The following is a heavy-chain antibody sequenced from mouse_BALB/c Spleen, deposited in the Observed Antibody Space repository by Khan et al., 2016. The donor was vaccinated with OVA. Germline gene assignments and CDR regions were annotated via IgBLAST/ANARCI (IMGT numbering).Heavy chain of an antibody. Sequence: EVELVESGGGLVKPGGSLKLSCSASGFTFSSYAMSWVRQTPEKRLECVATISTGGHYTFYPASVKGRFTISSDNAKNTLYLQMSSLSSEDTAMYYCARSLVDYHAMDYWGQGTSVTVSS. CDR2: ISTGGHYT. J-gene: IGHJ4*01. D-gene: IGHD2-2*01. CDR3: ARSLVDYHAMDY. CDR1: GFTFSSYA. V-gene: IGHV5-9-3*01.